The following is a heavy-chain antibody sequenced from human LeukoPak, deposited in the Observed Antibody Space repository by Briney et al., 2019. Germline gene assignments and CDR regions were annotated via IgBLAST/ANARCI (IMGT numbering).Heavy chain of an antibody. V-gene: IGHV3-23*01. D-gene: IGHD2-15*01. Sequence: PGGSLRLSCAASGFTFSSHAMSWVRQAPGKGLEWGSDISRGGRTYYSESVKGRFTISRDNSKNTLYLQMNSLRADDTAVYYCAKDGRVDSDIVVVVAARRNDYWGQGTLVTVSS. CDR3: AKDGRVDSDIVVVVAARRNDY. J-gene: IGHJ4*02. CDR1: GFTFSSHA. CDR2: ISRGGRT.